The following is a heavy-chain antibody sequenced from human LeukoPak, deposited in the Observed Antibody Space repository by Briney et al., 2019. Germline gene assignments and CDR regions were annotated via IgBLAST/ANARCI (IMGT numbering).Heavy chain of an antibody. CDR3: ARVVISYYYGSGSYYLDWFDP. J-gene: IGHJ5*02. D-gene: IGHD3-10*01. V-gene: IGHV3-21*01. Sequence: GGSLRLSCAASGFTFSSYSMNWVRQAPGKGLEWVSSISSSSSYIYYADSVKGRFTSSRYKAKNSLYLQMNSMRGEDTAVYYCARVVISYYYGSGSYYLDWFDPWGQGTLVTVSS. CDR2: ISSSSSYI. CDR1: GFTFSSYS.